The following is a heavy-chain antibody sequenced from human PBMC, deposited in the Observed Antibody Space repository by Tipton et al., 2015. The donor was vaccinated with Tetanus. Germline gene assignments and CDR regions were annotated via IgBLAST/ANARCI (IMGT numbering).Heavy chain of an antibody. CDR1: GGSISSRSYY. D-gene: IGHD6-19*01. J-gene: IGHJ3*01. Sequence: TLSLTCTVSGGSISSRSYYWSWIRQHPVKGLEWIGYIYYTGSTYYNPSLKSRVIISADTSKNQFSLKLSSVTAADTAVYYCARIGWPEQNKPAFDVWGQGTVVTVS. V-gene: IGHV4-31*03. CDR2: IYYTGST. CDR3: ARIGWPEQNKPAFDV.